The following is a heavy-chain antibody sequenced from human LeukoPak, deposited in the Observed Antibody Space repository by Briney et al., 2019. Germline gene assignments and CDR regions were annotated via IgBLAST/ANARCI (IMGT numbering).Heavy chain of an antibody. D-gene: IGHD3-3*01. CDR1: GYSFTSYW. Sequence: GESLKISCKGSGYSFTSYWIGWVRQMPGKGLEWMGIIYPGDSDTRYSPSFQGQVTISADKSISTAYLQWSSLKASDTAMYYCARQGPVYDFWSGSLNWFDPWGQGTLVTVSS. CDR2: IYPGDSDT. V-gene: IGHV5-51*01. J-gene: IGHJ5*02. CDR3: ARQGPVYDFWSGSLNWFDP.